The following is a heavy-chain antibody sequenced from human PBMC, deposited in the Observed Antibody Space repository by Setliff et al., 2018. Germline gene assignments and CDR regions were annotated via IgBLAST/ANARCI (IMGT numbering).Heavy chain of an antibody. D-gene: IGHD2-21*01. V-gene: IGHV3-30*02. CDR1: GFTFSTYG. Sequence: GGSLSLSCAASGFTFSTYGMQWVRQAPGKGLEWVALIRYDGSNKYYADSVKGRFTISRDNSKNTLYLQMNSLRTEDTAVYYCAKDHIPDYWGQGTLVTVSS. J-gene: IGHJ4*02. CDR2: IRYDGSNK. CDR3: AKDHIPDY.